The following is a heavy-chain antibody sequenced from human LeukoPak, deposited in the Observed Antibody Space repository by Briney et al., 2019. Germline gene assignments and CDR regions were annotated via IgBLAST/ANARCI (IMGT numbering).Heavy chain of an antibody. V-gene: IGHV1-2*02. Sequence: ASVKVSCKASGYTFTGYYIHWVRQAPGQGLECMGWINPNSGGTNYAQKFQGRGTMTRDTSISTAYMELNRLRSDDTAVYYCARGGSGSYFSWLVPWGQGTLVTVSS. CDR1: GYTFTGYY. J-gene: IGHJ5*02. CDR3: ARGGSGSYFSWLVP. CDR2: INPNSGGT. D-gene: IGHD3-10*01.